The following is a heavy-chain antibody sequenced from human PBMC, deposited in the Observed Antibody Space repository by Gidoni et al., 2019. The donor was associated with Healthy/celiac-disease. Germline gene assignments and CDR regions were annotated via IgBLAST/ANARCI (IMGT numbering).Heavy chain of an antibody. J-gene: IGHJ4*02. Sequence: EVQLVESGGGLVQPGGSLRLSCSASGFTFSSYWMSWVRQAPGKGLEWGANIKQDGSEKYYVDSVKGRFTISRDNAKNSRYLQMNSLRAEDTAVYYCARDRYCSGGSCYFDYWGQGTLVTVSS. V-gene: IGHV3-7*03. CDR2: IKQDGSEK. D-gene: IGHD2-15*01. CDR3: ARDRYCSGGSCYFDY. CDR1: GFTFSSYW.